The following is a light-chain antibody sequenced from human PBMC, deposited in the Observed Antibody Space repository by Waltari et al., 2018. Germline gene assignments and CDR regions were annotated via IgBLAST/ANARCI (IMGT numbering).Light chain of an antibody. Sequence: IQLTQSPSSLSASVGDRVTITCRASQGISSYFAWYQQKPGKAPKLLIYAGSTLLNGVPSRFSGGGFGTDFTLTISSLQPEDFATYYCQQVNSYPFTFGPGTTVDIK. CDR2: AGS. CDR1: QGISSY. V-gene: IGKV1-9*01. J-gene: IGKJ3*01. CDR3: QQVNSYPFT.